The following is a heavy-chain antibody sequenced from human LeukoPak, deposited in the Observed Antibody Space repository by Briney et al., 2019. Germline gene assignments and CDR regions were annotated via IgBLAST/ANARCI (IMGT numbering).Heavy chain of an antibody. J-gene: IGHJ4*02. Sequence: SETLSLTCAVSGGSISNDKWWSWVRQSPVKGLEWIGEMYHSGSTNYNPSLKSRVTISVDKSNNQFSLKLISVTAADTAMYYCATGTSWYYYYWGQGTLVTVSS. CDR1: GGSISNDKW. CDR3: ATGTSWYYYY. CDR2: MYHSGST. V-gene: IGHV4-4*02. D-gene: IGHD6-13*01.